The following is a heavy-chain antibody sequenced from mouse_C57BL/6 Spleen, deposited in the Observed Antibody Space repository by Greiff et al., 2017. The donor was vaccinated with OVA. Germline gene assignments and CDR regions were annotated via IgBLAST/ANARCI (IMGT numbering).Heavy chain of an antibody. J-gene: IGHJ2*01. CDR2: IRSKSNNYAT. Sequence: EVKVVESGGGLVQPKGSLKLSCAASGFSFNTYAMNWVRQAPGKGLEWVARIRSKSNNYATYYADSVKDRFTISRDDSESMLYLQMNNLKTEDTAMYYCVRQRDGSPYYFDYWGQGTTLTVSS. D-gene: IGHD1-1*01. V-gene: IGHV10-1*01. CDR1: GFSFNTYA. CDR3: VRQRDGSPYYFDY.